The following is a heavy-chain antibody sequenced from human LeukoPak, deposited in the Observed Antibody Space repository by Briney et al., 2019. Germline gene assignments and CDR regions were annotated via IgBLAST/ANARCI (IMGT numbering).Heavy chain of an antibody. J-gene: IGHJ6*02. CDR1: GGSISISNYY. D-gene: IGHD2-2*01. CDR2: IYYSGST. CDR3: ARQGTTSPQHYFYYYGMDV. V-gene: IGHV4-39*01. Sequence: SETLSLTCTVSGGSISISNYYWGWIRQPPGRELEWFGSIYYSGSTYYNPSLKSRVTISVDTSKNQFSLKLSSVTAADTAVYYCARQGTTSPQHYFYYYGMDVWGQGTTVTVSS.